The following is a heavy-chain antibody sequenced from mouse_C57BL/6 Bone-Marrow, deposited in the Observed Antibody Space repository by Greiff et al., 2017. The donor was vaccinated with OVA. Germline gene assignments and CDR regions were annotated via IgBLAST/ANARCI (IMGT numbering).Heavy chain of an antibody. CDR1: GYTFTSYW. CDR3: ARETDYGNYGWYFDV. Sequence: QVQLQQPGAELVKPGASVKMSCKASGYTFTSYWITWVKQRPGQGLEWIGDIYPGSGSTNYNEKFKSKATLTVDTSSSTAYMQLSSLTSEDSAVYYGARETDYGNYGWYFDVWGTGTTVTVSS. J-gene: IGHJ1*03. CDR2: IYPGSGST. D-gene: IGHD2-1*01. V-gene: IGHV1-55*01.